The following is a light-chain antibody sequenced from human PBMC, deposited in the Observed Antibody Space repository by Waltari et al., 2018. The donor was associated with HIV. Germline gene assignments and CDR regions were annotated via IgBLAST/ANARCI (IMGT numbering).Light chain of an antibody. CDR3: QQYHAYPVT. V-gene: IGKV1-5*01. Sequence: DIQMTQSPATLSSSVVDNVTISCRASQNINRWFAWYQQRPGKPPKFLIYQASNLESGVPSRFRGSGSGTLFTLTINSLQPDDFATYYCQQYHAYPVTFGGGTKVENK. CDR2: QAS. J-gene: IGKJ4*02. CDR1: QNINRW.